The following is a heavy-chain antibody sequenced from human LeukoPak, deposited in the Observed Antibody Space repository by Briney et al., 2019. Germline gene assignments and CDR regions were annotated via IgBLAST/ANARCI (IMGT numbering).Heavy chain of an antibody. CDR1: GFTFSSYW. V-gene: IGHV3-7*03. D-gene: IGHD6-13*01. J-gene: IGHJ6*03. Sequence: GSLRLSCAASGFTFSSYWMSWVRQAPGKGLGWVANIKKDVTEKKYVDSVKGRFTISRDNAKNSLYLQMNSLRAEDTAVYYCARDLGILQRNMDVWGKGTTVTISS. CDR3: ARDLGILQRNMDV. CDR2: IKKDVTEK.